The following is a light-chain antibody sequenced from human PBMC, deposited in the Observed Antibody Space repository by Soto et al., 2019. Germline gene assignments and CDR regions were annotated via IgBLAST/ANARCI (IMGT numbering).Light chain of an antibody. V-gene: IGKV3-11*01. CDR1: QSISSY. Sequence: EIVLTQSPATQSLSPGERATLSCRASQSISSYLAWYQQKPGQAPRLLIYDESNSTTGSPASFSGSGSGADYTLIISSREPQDFAAYYCQQRSNWPQFTFGPGTKLDIK. CDR3: QQRSNWPQFT. CDR2: DES. J-gene: IGKJ3*01.